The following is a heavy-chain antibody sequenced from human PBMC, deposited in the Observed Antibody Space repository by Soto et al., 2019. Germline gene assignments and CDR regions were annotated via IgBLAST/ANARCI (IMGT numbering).Heavy chain of an antibody. CDR1: GYTFTTYG. CDR2: ISAYNGNT. Sequence: QVQLVQSGAEVKKPGASVKVSCKASGYTFTTYGISWVRQAPGQRLEWMVWISAYNGNTNYAQKLQGRVTMTTDTSTSTAYMELRSLRSDDTAVYYCARVMTLTKQALWGYYYGMDVWGQGTTVTVSS. D-gene: IGHD1-26*01. V-gene: IGHV1-18*01. J-gene: IGHJ6*02. CDR3: ARVMTLTKQALWGYYYGMDV.